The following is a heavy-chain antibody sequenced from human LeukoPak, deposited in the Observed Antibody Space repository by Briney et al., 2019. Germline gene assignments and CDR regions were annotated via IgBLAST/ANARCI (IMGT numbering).Heavy chain of an antibody. V-gene: IGHV3-33*06. CDR2: IWNDGSSR. CDR1: QFTFSHFG. J-gene: IGHJ4*02. CDR3: AKDAQRGFDYSNSLEY. D-gene: IGHD5-12*01. Sequence: GKSLTLSCVGSQFTFSHFGMHWVRQAPGKGLEWVAVIWNDGSSRFYADSVKGRFTIFRDNSQNTVYLEMNSLRANDMGVYYCAKDAQRGFDYSNSLEYWGRGTPVTVSS.